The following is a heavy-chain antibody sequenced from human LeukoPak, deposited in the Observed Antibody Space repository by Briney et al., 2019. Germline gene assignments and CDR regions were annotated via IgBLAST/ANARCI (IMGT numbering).Heavy chain of an antibody. V-gene: IGHV3-64D*09. CDR2: ISSNGGIT. Sequence: GESLKISCSASGFTFSSYAMYWVRQAPGKGLEYVSAISSNGGITYYADSLKGRFTISRDNSKNTLYLQMSSLRAEDTALYYCVKVGYTGTYSDYWGQGTLVTVSS. CDR3: VKVGYTGTYSDY. D-gene: IGHD1-1*01. J-gene: IGHJ4*02. CDR1: GFTFSSYA.